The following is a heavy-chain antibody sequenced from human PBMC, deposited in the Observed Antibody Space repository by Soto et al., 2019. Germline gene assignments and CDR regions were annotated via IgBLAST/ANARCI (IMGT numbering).Heavy chain of an antibody. J-gene: IGHJ6*02. Sequence: SVNVSCKASGGTFSSYAICWVRQAPGQGLEWMGGIIPIFCTANYAQKFQGRVTITADESTSTAYMELSSPRSEDTAVYYCARDFSPDGSGSYYTPFSPWMDVWGQGTTVTVSS. CDR1: GGTFSSYA. CDR2: IIPIFCTA. CDR3: ARDFSPDGSGSYYTPFSPWMDV. V-gene: IGHV1-69*13. D-gene: IGHD3-10*01.